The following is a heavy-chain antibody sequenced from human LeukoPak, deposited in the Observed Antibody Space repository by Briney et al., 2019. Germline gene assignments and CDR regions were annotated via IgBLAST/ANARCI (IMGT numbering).Heavy chain of an antibody. Sequence: GGSFKISCQGSGYRFTSYSVGWVRHMPGKGLEWMGIIHPPDSDTRYTPSFQGQFTISADKSISTAYLQWNSLKASDTAMYYCARWGGYCSGGSCYSLYYFDSWGQGTLVTASS. D-gene: IGHD2-15*01. CDR3: ARWGGYCSGGSCYSLYYFDS. CDR2: IHPPDSDT. CDR1: GYRFTSYS. V-gene: IGHV5-51*01. J-gene: IGHJ4*02.